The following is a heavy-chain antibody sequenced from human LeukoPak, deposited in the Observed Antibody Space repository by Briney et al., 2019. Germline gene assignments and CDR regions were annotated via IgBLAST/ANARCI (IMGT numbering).Heavy chain of an antibody. D-gene: IGHD3-10*01. CDR2: IKRDGSEK. CDR1: GFTFSSYA. CDR3: AGLDNGSDY. V-gene: IGHV3-7*01. J-gene: IGHJ4*02. Sequence: PGGSLRLSCAASGFTFSSYAMTWVRQAPGKGLEWVANIKRDGSEKSYVASVRGRFTISRDNAKNSLYLQMNSLRAEDTAVYYCAGLDNGSDYWGQGTLVTVSS.